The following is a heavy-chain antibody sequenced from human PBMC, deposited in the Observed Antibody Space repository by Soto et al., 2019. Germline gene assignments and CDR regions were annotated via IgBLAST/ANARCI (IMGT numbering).Heavy chain of an antibody. V-gene: IGHV3-72*01. CDR2: TRNKANNYTT. Sequence: GGSLRLSCAASAFTFSDHYMDWVRQAPGKGLEWVGRTRNKANNYTTEYAASVKGRFTISRDDSKNTAYLQMNSLKTEDTAVYYCTRLPIDLAVTTPYWGQGTLVTVSS. J-gene: IGHJ4*02. D-gene: IGHD4-17*01. CDR3: TRLPIDLAVTTPY. CDR1: AFTFSDHY.